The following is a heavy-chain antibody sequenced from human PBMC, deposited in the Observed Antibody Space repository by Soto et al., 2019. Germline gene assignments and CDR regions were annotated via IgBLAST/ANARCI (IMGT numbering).Heavy chain of an antibody. J-gene: IGHJ6*01. V-gene: IGHV4-34*01. CDR2: INHSVST. CDR3: ARHMELFGEFGRGYCCYVMDV. Sequence: RILQQTRKGVEWIGEINHSVSTNYNPSLKSRVPISVDTSKNQFSLKLSSVTAADTAVYYCARHMELFGEFGRGYCCYVMDVWGKGSTVTVSS. D-gene: IGHD3-10*02.